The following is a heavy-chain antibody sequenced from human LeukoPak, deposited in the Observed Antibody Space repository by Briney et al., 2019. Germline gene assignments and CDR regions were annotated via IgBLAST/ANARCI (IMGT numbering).Heavy chain of an antibody. CDR1: GFTFSSYG. D-gene: IGHD6-19*01. CDR3: ARASGYSSGWYPNGGDY. CDR2: IRYDGSNK. Sequence: PGGSLRLSCAASGFTFSSYGMHWVRQAPGKGLEWVAFIRYDGSNKYYADSVKGRFTISRDNSKTTLYLQMNSLRAEDTAVYYCARASGYSSGWYPNGGDYWGQGTLVTVSS. J-gene: IGHJ4*02. V-gene: IGHV3-30*02.